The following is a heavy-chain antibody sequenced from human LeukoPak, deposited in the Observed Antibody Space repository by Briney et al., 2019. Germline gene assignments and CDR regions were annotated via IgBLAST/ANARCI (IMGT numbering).Heavy chain of an antibody. CDR2: INPSGGST. D-gene: IGHD3-9*01. Sequence: ASVTVSCTASGYTFTSYYMHWVRQAPGQGLEWVGIINPSGGSTSYAQTVQSRVTMTRDTSTSTDYMELSSLRSEDTAVYYCARDPSAPGYDIDPNDAFDIWGQGTMVTVSS. CDR1: GYTFTSYY. J-gene: IGHJ3*02. CDR3: ARDPSAPGYDIDPNDAFDI. V-gene: IGHV1-46*01.